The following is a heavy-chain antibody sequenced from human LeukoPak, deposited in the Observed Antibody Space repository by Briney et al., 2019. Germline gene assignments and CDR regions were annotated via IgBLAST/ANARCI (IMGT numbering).Heavy chain of an antibody. CDR1: GGSFSGYY. CDR2: IKHSGST. V-gene: IGHV4-34*01. Sequence: PSETLSLTCAVYGGSFSGYYWSWIRQPPGKGLEWIGEIKHSGSTNYNPSLKSRVTISVDTSKNQFSLKLSSVTAADTAVYYCARAVNYDFWSGYYDDAFDIWGQGTMVTVSS. CDR3: ARAVNYDFWSGYYDDAFDI. J-gene: IGHJ3*02. D-gene: IGHD3-3*01.